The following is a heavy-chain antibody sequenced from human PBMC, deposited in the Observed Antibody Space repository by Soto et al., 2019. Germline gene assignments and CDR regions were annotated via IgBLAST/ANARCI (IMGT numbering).Heavy chain of an antibody. Sequence: GGSLRLSCAASGFTFSSYAMSWVRQAPGKGLEWVSAISGSGGSTYYADSVEGRFTISRDNSKNTLYLQMNSLRAEDTAVYYCALIRGTGRGSYYASARPDAFDIWGQGTMVTVS. D-gene: IGHD1-26*01. V-gene: IGHV3-23*01. CDR1: GFTFSSYA. CDR2: ISGSGGST. CDR3: ALIRGTGRGSYYASARPDAFDI. J-gene: IGHJ3*02.